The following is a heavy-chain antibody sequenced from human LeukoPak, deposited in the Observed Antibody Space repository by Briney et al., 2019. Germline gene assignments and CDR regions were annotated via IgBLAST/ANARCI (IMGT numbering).Heavy chain of an antibody. CDR2: MSYSGST. CDR3: ARGYDSSGYPGPDAFDI. Sequence: SETLSLTCTVSGGSISSYHWSWIRQPPGKGLEWIEYMSYSGSTNYNPSLKSRVTISVDTSKNQFSLKLSSVTAADTAVYYCARGYDSSGYPGPDAFDIWGQGTMVTVSS. J-gene: IGHJ3*02. V-gene: IGHV4-59*01. D-gene: IGHD3-22*01. CDR1: GGSISSYH.